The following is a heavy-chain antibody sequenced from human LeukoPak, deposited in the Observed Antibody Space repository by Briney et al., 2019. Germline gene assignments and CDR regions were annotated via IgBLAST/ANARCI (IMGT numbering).Heavy chain of an antibody. Sequence: ASVKVSCKASGYTFTGYYMHWVRQAPGQGLEWMGWTNPNSGGTNYAQKFQGRVTMTRDTSISTAYMELSRLRSDDTAVYYCAREIKGSSRYWYYYYYMDVWGKGTTVTVSS. V-gene: IGHV1-2*02. J-gene: IGHJ6*03. D-gene: IGHD6-25*01. CDR3: AREIKGSSRYWYYYYYMDV. CDR2: TNPNSGGT. CDR1: GYTFTGYY.